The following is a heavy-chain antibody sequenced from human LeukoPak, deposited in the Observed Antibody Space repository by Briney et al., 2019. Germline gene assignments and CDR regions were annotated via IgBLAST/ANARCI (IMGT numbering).Heavy chain of an antibody. J-gene: IGHJ4*02. CDR3: ARELYSGCYSAFDY. CDR2: INTNTGNP. V-gene: IGHV7-4-1*02. Sequence: ASVKVSCKASGYAFTSYAMNWVRQAPGQGLEWMGWINTNTGNPTYAQGFTGRFVFSLDTSVSTAYLQISSLTAEDTAVYYCARELYSGCYSAFDYWGQGTLVTVSS. D-gene: IGHD1-26*01. CDR1: GYAFTSYA.